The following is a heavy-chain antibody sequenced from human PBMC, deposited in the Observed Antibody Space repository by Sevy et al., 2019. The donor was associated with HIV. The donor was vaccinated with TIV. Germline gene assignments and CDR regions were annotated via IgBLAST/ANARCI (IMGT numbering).Heavy chain of an antibody. V-gene: IGHV4-34*01. CDR1: GGSFSGYY. Sequence: ETLSLTCAVYGGSFSGYYWSWIRQPPGKGLEWIGEINHSGSTNYNPSLKSRVTISVDTSKNQFSLKLSSVTAADTAVYYCARGGCSGGSCYLVYFDYWGQGTLVTVSS. CDR3: ARGGCSGGSCYLVYFDY. J-gene: IGHJ4*02. D-gene: IGHD2-15*01. CDR2: INHSGST.